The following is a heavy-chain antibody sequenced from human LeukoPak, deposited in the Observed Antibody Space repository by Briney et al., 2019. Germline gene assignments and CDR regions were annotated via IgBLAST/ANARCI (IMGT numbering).Heavy chain of an antibody. Sequence: SQTLSLTCTVSGGPISSLYWSWIRQPPGKGPESTALISYSGRPHHTPSLGGRLTISVDTSKNQFSLNLSSVTGADTAVYYCARGGPGSGWHYYLDYWGQGPLVTVSS. D-gene: IGHD3-22*01. CDR2: ISYSGRP. V-gene: IGHV4-59*11. J-gene: IGHJ4*02. CDR1: GGPISSLY. CDR3: ARGGPGSGWHYYLDY.